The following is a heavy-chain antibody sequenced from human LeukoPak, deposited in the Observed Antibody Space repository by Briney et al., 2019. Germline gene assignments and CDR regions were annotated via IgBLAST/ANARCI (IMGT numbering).Heavy chain of an antibody. CDR1: GGSISSGGYY. V-gene: IGHV4-31*03. CDR3: ARAATVTSVYFDY. Sequence: SETLSLTCTVSGGSISSGGYYWSWIRQHPGKGLEWIVYIYYSGSTYYNPSLKSRVTISVDTSKNQFSLKLSSVTAADTAVYYCARAATVTSVYFDYWGQGTLVTVSS. D-gene: IGHD4-11*01. CDR2: IYYSGST. J-gene: IGHJ4*02.